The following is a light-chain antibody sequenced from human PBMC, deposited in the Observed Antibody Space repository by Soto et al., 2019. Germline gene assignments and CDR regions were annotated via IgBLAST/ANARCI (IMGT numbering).Light chain of an antibody. CDR1: QSVSSSY. V-gene: IGKV3-20*01. Sequence: VLTQAPGTLSLSPGERATLSCRASQSVSSSYLAWYQQKPGQAPRLLIYGASSRATGIPDRFSGSGSGTDFTLPTSRLEPEDFAVYYCQQYVSSPITFAQGTRLEIK. CDR3: QQYVSSPIT. J-gene: IGKJ5*01. CDR2: GAS.